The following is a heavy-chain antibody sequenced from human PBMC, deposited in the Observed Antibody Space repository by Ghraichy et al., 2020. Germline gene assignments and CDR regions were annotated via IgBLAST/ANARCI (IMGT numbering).Heavy chain of an antibody. CDR2: ISVYNGNT. CDR3: ARSVDFWSGYGD. D-gene: IGHD3-3*01. J-gene: IGHJ4*02. CDR1: GYTFTSYD. Sequence: ASVKVSCKASGYTFTSYDISWVRQAPGQGLEWMGWISVYNGNTKYAQKLQGRVTMTTATSTSTAYMELRSLRSDDTAVYYWARSVDFWSGYGDWGQGTLVTVSS. V-gene: IGHV1-18*01.